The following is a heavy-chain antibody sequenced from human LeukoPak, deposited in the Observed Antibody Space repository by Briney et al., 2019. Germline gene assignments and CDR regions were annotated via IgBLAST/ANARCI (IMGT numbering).Heavy chain of an antibody. CDR1: GFTFSSYN. Sequence: GGSLRLYCAASGFTFSSYNMNWVRQAPGKGREWVSYISSSSSTIFYADSVKGRFTISRDNAKNSLYLQMNSLRAEDTAVYYCARRFGAARDDYMDVWGKGTTVTVSS. CDR2: ISSSSSTI. CDR3: ARRFGAARDDYMDV. D-gene: IGHD3-16*01. V-gene: IGHV3-48*01. J-gene: IGHJ6*03.